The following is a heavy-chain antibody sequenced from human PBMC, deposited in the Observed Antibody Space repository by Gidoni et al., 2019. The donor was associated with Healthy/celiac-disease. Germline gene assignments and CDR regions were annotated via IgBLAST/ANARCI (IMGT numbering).Heavy chain of an antibody. J-gene: IGHJ4*02. CDR3: TTEVGWYVEGTSSY. V-gene: IGHV3-15*01. Sequence: EVQLVESGGGLVKPGGSLRLSCAASGFTFSNAWMSWVRQAPGKGLEWVGRIKSKTDGGTTDYAAPVKGRFTISRDDSKNTLYLQMNSLKTEDTAVYYCTTEVGWYVEGTSSYWGQGTLVTVSS. CDR2: IKSKTDGGTT. D-gene: IGHD6-19*01. CDR1: GFTFSNAW.